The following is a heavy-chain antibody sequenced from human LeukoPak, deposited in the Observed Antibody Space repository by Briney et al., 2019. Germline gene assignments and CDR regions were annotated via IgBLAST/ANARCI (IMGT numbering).Heavy chain of an antibody. CDR1: GYTFTRYY. Sequence: GASVKVSCKASGYTFTRYYMHWVRQAPGQGLEWMGIINPSVGTTTYAQKFQGRVTMTGDTSTSTVYMELNSLRSEDTAVYYCARVDCSGTSRHSFLDYWGQGTLVTVSS. V-gene: IGHV1-46*01. J-gene: IGHJ4*02. D-gene: IGHD2-15*01. CDR3: ARVDCSGTSRHSFLDY. CDR2: INPSVGTT.